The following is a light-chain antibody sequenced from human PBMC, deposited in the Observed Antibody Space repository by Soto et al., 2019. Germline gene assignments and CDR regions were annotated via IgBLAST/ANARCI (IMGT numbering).Light chain of an antibody. J-gene: IGLJ1*01. V-gene: IGLV1-47*01. CDR3: AACADSLRGRL. CDR1: SSNVGVNF. CDR2: RND. Sequence: QSVLTQPPSASGTPGQRVTISCSGSSSNVGVNFVYWYQHLPGTAPKLLIYRNDQRPSGVPDRFSGSKSGTSSSLAISGLRFEDEADYYCAACADSLRGRLFGTGTKVTVL.